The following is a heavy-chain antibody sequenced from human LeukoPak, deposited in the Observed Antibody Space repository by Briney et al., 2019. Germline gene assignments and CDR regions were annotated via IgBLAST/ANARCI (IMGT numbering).Heavy chain of an antibody. CDR2: ISAYNGNT. CDR3: ARDYSGIVVVPAGDY. V-gene: IGHV1-18*01. Sequence: ASVKVSCKASGYTFTSYGISWVRQAPGQGLEWMGWISAYNGNTNYAQKLQGRVTMTTDTSTSTAYMELRSLRSDDTAVYYCARDYSGIVVVPAGDYWGQGTLVTVSS. J-gene: IGHJ4*02. D-gene: IGHD2-2*01. CDR1: GYTFTSYG.